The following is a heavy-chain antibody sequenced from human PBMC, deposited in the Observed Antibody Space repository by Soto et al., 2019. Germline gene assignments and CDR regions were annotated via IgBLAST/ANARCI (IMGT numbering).Heavy chain of an antibody. CDR1: GVSISSGGYY. Sequence: SETLSLTCTVSGVSISSGGYYWSWIRQHPGKGLEWIGYIYYSGSTYYNPSLKSRVTMSVDTSKNQFSLKLSSVTAADAAVYYCERRDTNGYYNYWGQGTLVTSPQ. V-gene: IGHV4-31*03. CDR3: ERRDTNGYYNY. J-gene: IGHJ4*02. CDR2: IYYSGST. D-gene: IGHD3-22*01.